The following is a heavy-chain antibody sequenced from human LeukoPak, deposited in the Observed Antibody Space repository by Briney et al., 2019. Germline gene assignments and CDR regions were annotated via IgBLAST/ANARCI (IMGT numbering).Heavy chain of an antibody. CDR3: ARGSSSSWYKYFDGC. D-gene: IGHD6-13*01. CDR2: INPDGGGT. J-gene: IGHJ4*02. Sequence: ASVKVSFKASGYTLIGHHMHWVRQAPGQGLEWMGWINPDGGGTKYAQKFQGRVTMTRDTSISTAYMELSRLRSDDTAVYYCARGSSSSWYKYFDGCCGQGTPVTVSS. V-gene: IGHV1-2*02. CDR1: GYTLIGHH.